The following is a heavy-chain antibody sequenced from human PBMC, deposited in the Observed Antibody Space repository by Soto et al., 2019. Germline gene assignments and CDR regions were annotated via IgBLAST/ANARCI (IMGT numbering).Heavy chain of an antibody. CDR2: ISSSSSYI. V-gene: IGHV3-21*01. CDR1: GFTFSSYS. J-gene: IGHJ2*01. D-gene: IGHD2-15*01. Sequence: VQLVESGGGLVKPGGSLRLSCAASGFTFSSYSMNWVRQAPGKGLEWVSSISSSSSYIYYADSVKGRFTISRDNAKNSLYLQMNRLRAEDTAVYYCARGYCSGGSCYYAWYFDLWGRGTLVTVSS. CDR3: ARGYCSGGSCYYAWYFDL.